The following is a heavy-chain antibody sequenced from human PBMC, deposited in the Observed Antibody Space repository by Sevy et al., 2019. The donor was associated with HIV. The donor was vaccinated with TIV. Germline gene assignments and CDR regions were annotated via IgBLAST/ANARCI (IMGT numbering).Heavy chain of an antibody. Sequence: GGSLRLSCAASGFTFSTYSMNWVRQAPGKGLEWVSSISSRRSNIYYADSVKGRFTVSRDNAKNSVYLQMNGLRAEDTAMYYCTRARGGVAASGDYWGQGTLVTVSS. CDR2: ISSRRSNI. CDR1: GFTFSTYS. V-gene: IGHV3-21*06. CDR3: TRARGGVAASGDY. D-gene: IGHD6-13*01. J-gene: IGHJ4*02.